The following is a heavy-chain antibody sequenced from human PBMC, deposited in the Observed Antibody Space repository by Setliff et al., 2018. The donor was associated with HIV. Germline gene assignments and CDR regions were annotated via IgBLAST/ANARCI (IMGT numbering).Heavy chain of an antibody. CDR1: GYNFINND. Sequence: ASVKVSCKASGYNFINNDINWVRQATGQGLEWMGWMNPNSGNSGYAQKFQGRVTMTRSTSFSTAYMELSNLTSEDTAIYYCARKHKVSLGRGIVVLWVFDSWGQGTLVTVSS. CDR2: MNPNSGNS. J-gene: IGHJ5*01. D-gene: IGHD3-10*01. V-gene: IGHV1-8*02. CDR3: ARKHKVSLGRGIVVLWVFDS.